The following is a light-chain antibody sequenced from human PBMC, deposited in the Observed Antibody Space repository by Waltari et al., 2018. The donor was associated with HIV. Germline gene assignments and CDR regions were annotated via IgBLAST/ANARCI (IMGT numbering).Light chain of an antibody. CDR3: QSYDSRLRAVV. CDR2: CNN. CDR1: SSNTGAGYD. J-gene: IGLJ2*01. V-gene: IGLV1-40*01. Sequence: QSVLTQPPSVSGAPGQRVTISCTGSSSNTGAGYDVHWYQQLPGTAPKLLIYCNNNRPSCVPDRFSGSKSGTSVSLAITGLQAEDEADYFCQSYDSRLRAVVFGGGTKLTVL.